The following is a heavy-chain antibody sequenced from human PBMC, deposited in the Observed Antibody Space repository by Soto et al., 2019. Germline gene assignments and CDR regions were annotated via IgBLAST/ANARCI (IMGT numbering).Heavy chain of an antibody. D-gene: IGHD2-21*02. CDR2: IKQDGSEK. CDR3: ARDPSIVVVTAKPYYYYGMDV. Sequence: EVQLVESGGGLVQPGGSLRLSCAASGFTFSSYWMSWVRQAPGKGLEWVANIKQDGSEKYYVDSVKGRFTISRDNAKNXLXLXLHSLRAEDTAVYYCARDPSIVVVTAKPYYYYGMDVWGQGTTVTVSS. J-gene: IGHJ6*02. CDR1: GFTFSSYW. V-gene: IGHV3-7*01.